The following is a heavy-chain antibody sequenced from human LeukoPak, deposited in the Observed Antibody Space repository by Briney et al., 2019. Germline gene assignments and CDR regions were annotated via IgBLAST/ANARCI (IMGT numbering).Heavy chain of an antibody. Sequence: PGGSLRLSCAASGFTFSSYSMNWVRQAPGKGLEWVSSISSSSSYIYYADSVKGRFTISRDNAKNSLYLQMNSLRAEDTAVYYCAREYDFWSGYYTPVGVWGQGTTVTVSS. CDR2: ISSSSSYI. CDR1: GFTFSSYS. D-gene: IGHD3-3*01. J-gene: IGHJ6*02. V-gene: IGHV3-21*01. CDR3: AREYDFWSGYYTPVGV.